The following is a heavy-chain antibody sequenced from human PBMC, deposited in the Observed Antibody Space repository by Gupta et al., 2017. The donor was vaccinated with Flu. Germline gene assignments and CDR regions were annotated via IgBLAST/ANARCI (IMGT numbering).Heavy chain of an antibody. J-gene: IGHJ6*02. Sequence: VQLQESGPGLVKPSETLSLTCTVSGGSISSYYWTWVRQPPGKGLEWIGFISHNGNTSYNPSLDSRVTISGDTAKNQVSLKLSSVTAADTAFYYCARLTLFGVKSPYYYYGIDVWGQGTTVTVSS. CDR3: ARLTLFGVKSPYYYYGIDV. CDR2: ISHNGNT. CDR1: GGSISSYY. D-gene: IGHD3-3*01. V-gene: IGHV4-59*08.